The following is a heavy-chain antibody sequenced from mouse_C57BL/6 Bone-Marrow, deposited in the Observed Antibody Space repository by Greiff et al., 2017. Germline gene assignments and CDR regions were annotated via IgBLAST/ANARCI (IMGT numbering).Heavy chain of an antibody. J-gene: IGHJ2*01. CDR3: ATTIDYFDY. V-gene: IGHV5-6*01. Sequence: EVNVVESGGDLVKPGGSLKLSCAASGFTFSSYGMSWVRQTPDKRLEWVATISSGGSYTYYPDSVKGRFTISRDNGKNTLYLQMSSLKSEDTAMYYCATTIDYFDYWGQGTTLTVSS. CDR1: GFTFSSYG. CDR2: ISSGGSYT. D-gene: IGHD2-12*01.